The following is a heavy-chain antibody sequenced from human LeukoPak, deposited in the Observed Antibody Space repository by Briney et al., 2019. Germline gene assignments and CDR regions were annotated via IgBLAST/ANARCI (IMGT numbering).Heavy chain of an antibody. Sequence: SETLSLTCAVYGGSFSGYYWSWIRQPPGKGLEWIGEINHSGSTNYNPSLKSRVTTSVDTSKNQFSLKLSSVTAADTAVYYCARGQPIEKTLVARAFSYWGQGTLVTVSS. D-gene: IGHD2-8*02. V-gene: IGHV4-34*01. CDR2: INHSGST. CDR3: ARGQPIEKTLVARAFSY. J-gene: IGHJ4*02. CDR1: GGSFSGYY.